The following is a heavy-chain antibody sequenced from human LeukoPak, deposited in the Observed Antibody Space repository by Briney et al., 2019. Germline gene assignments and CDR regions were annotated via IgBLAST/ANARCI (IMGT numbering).Heavy chain of an antibody. J-gene: IGHJ4*02. CDR3: ASSSYGDYTPRGRTTLDY. CDR2: ISGSGGST. V-gene: IGHV3-23*01. CDR1: GFTFSSYA. D-gene: IGHD4-17*01. Sequence: SGGSLRLSCAVSGFTFSSYAMSWVRQAPGKGLEWVSAISGSGGSTYYADSVKGRFTISRDNSKNTLYLQMNSLRAEDTAVYYCASSSYGDYTPRGRTTLDYWGQGTLVTVSS.